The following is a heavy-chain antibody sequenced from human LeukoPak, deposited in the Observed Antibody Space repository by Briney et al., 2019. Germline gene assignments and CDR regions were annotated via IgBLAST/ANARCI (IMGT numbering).Heavy chain of an antibody. CDR3: ARGPLYFDQ. CDR1: GDSISNFY. J-gene: IGHJ4*02. CDR2: IYTSGNT. V-gene: IGHV4-4*07. Sequence: SETLSLTCTVSGDSISNFYWSWIRQPAGKGLEWIGRIYTSGNTLYNPSLKSRATMSLDTSRNQFSLKVSSVTAADTAVYYCARGPLYFDQWGQGTLVTVSS.